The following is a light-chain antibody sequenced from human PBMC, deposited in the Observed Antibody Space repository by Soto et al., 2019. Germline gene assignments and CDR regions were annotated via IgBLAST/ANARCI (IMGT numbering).Light chain of an antibody. J-gene: IGKJ1*01. CDR2: DAS. CDR1: QRIGTF. V-gene: IGKV1-5*01. CDR3: QQYNFYWS. Sequence: DIQVTQSPSSLSASVGDSVTITCRTSQRIGTFLNWYQQRQGRAPNLLIYDASSLESGVPSRFSGSGSGTKFTLTISSLQADDFGTYYCQQYNFYWSFGQGTKVDIK.